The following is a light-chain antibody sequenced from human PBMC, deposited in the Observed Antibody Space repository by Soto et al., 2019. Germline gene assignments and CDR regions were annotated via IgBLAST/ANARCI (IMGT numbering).Light chain of an antibody. J-gene: IGLJ1*01. Sequence: SALAQPPSASGSPGQSVTISCTGTSIDVGGYDYVSWYQQRPGKAPKLLIHEVTKRPSGVPDRFSGSKSGNTASLTVSGLQAEDEADYYCSSYAGRTLYVFGTGTKVTVL. V-gene: IGLV2-8*01. CDR2: EVT. CDR1: SIDVGGYDY. CDR3: SSYAGRTLYV.